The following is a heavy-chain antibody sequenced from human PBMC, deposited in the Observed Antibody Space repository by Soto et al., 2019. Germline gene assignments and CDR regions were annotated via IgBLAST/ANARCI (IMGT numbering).Heavy chain of an antibody. CDR1: GFPSSSYW. CDR2: ISGDGVTT. Sequence: EVQLVESGGDLVQRGGSLRLSCAASGFPSSSYWIHWVRHTPGKGLDWVARISGDGVTTYYADSGTGRFTVSRDNAKNTLSLQISGLRAEDTAVYYCAREYYGLLTGYYTDYWGQGTLVSVSS. CDR3: AREYYGLLTGYYTDY. V-gene: IGHV3-74*01. J-gene: IGHJ4*02. D-gene: IGHD3-9*01.